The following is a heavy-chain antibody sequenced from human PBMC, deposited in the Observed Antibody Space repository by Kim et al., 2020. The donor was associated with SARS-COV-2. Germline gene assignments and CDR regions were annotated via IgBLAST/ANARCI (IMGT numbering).Heavy chain of an antibody. CDR3: ARGTREKGGDYFDY. Sequence: AQKLQGRVTMTTDTSTSTAYMELRSLRSDDTAVYYCARGTREKGGDYFDYWGQGTLVTVSS. J-gene: IGHJ4*02. D-gene: IGHD1-26*01. V-gene: IGHV1-18*01.